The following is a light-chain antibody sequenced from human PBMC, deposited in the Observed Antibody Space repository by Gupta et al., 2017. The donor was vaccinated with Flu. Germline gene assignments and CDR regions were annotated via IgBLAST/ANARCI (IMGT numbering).Light chain of an antibody. V-gene: IGLV4-69*01. CDR2: CNSDGSH. Sequence: QLVLTQSPSASASLGASVKLTCTLSSGHSSYAIAWHQQQPEKGHRYWRKCNSDGSHSKGDGIPERLSGYRYGAERYLTISSLHSEDESYYYCQTWGTGWVCGGGNKMT. CDR3: QTWGTGWV. CDR1: SGHSSYA. J-gene: IGLJ3*02.